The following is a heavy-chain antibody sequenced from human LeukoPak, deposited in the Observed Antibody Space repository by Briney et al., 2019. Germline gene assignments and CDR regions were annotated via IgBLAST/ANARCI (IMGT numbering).Heavy chain of an antibody. D-gene: IGHD6-13*01. CDR2: IRSKAYGGTT. CDR1: GFTFGDYA. V-gene: IGHV3-49*05. J-gene: IGHJ3*02. Sequence: KPGRSLRLSCTASGFTFGDYAMSWFRQAPGKGLEWVGFIRSKAYGGTTEYAASVKGRFTISRDDSKSIAYQQMNSLKTEDTAVYYCTKYSSSWYPDAFDIWGQGTMVTVSS. CDR3: TKYSSSWYPDAFDI.